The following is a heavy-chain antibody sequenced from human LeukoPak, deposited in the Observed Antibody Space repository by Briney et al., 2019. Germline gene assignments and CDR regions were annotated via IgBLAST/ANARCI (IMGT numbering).Heavy chain of an antibody. CDR3: ARGDPELGDAFDI. J-gene: IGHJ3*02. Sequence: ASVKVSCKASGYTFTGYYMHWVRQAPGQGLEWMGRINPNSGGTNYAQKFQGRVTMTRDTSISTAYMELRSLRSDDTAVYYCARGDPELGDAFDIWGQGTMVTVSS. CDR2: INPNSGGT. V-gene: IGHV1-2*06. D-gene: IGHD2-21*02. CDR1: GYTFTGYY.